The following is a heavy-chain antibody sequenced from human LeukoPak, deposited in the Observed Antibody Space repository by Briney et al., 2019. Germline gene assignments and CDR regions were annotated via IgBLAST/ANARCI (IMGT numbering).Heavy chain of an antibody. Sequence: GASVKVSCKASGGTFSSYAITWVRQAPGQGLEWMGWISAYNGNTNYAQKLQGRVTMTTDTSTSTAYMELRSLRSDDTAVYYCASDIVVVPAVTGHAFDIWGQGTMVTVSS. CDR2: ISAYNGNT. CDR1: GGTFSSYA. J-gene: IGHJ3*02. D-gene: IGHD2-2*01. V-gene: IGHV1-18*01. CDR3: ASDIVVVPAVTGHAFDI.